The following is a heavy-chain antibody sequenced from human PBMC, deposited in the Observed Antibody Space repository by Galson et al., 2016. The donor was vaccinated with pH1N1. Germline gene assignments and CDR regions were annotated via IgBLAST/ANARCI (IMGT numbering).Heavy chain of an antibody. V-gene: IGHV4-39*07. Sequence: ETLSLTCTVSGGSISSDTYYWGWIRQPPGKGLEWIGSFHHTDGTYYNPSLQSRVTISVDTSKSQISLTPCSVSASDTAMYYCARSALWLLYSRFDPWGQGILVTFSS. J-gene: IGHJ5*02. CDR1: GGSISSDTYY. CDR3: ARSALWLLYSRFDP. D-gene: IGHD6-19*01. CDR2: FHHTDGT.